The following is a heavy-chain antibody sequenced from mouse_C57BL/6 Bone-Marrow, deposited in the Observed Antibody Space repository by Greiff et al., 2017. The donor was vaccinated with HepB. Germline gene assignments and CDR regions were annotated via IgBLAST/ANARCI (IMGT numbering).Heavy chain of an antibody. CDR1: GFNIKDDY. Sequence: EVQLQQSGAELVRPGASVKLSCTASGFNIKDDYMHWVKQRPEQGLEWIGWIDPENGDTEYASKFQGKATITADTSSNTAYLQLSSLTSEDTAVYYCTPGNYGYWGQGTTLTVSS. J-gene: IGHJ2*01. V-gene: IGHV14-4*01. CDR2: IDPENGDT. CDR3: TPGNYGY. D-gene: IGHD2-1*01.